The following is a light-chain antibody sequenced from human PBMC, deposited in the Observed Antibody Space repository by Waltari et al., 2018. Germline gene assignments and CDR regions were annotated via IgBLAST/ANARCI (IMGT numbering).Light chain of an antibody. J-gene: IGKJ1*01. CDR3: KQSYATVWT. CDR2: AAS. V-gene: IGKV1-39*01. CDR1: QSISNY. Sequence: DIQMTQSPSSLSASVGDRVSITCRTSQSISNYLNWYHQRPGEAPHLLIYAASSLQSGVSSRFSGSGSGTGFSLTISSLQPEDVGIYYCKQSYATVWTFGLGTKVEIK.